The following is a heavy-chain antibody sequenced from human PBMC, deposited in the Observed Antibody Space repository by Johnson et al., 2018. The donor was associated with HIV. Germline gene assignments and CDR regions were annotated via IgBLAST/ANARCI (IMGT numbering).Heavy chain of an antibody. D-gene: IGHD3-9*01. Sequence: QVQLVESGGGVVQPGGSLRLSCAASGFTFSSYGMHWVRQAPGKGLEWVAFIRYDGSNKYYADSVKGRFTISRDNPKNTLYLQMSSLRAGDTAVYYCARAGDYDILTGSLLRGAFDIWGQGTMVTVSS. CDR1: GFTFSSYG. CDR2: IRYDGSNK. V-gene: IGHV3-30*02. J-gene: IGHJ3*02. CDR3: ARAGDYDILTGSLLRGAFDI.